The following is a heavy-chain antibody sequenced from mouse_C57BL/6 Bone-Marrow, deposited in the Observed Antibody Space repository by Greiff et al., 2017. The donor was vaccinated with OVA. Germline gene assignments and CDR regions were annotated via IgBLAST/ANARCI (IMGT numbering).Heavy chain of an antibody. Sequence: QVQLQQSGAELVKPGASVKLSCKASGYTFTSYWMHWVKQRPGQGLEWIGMIHPNSGSTNYNEKFKSKATLTVDKSSSTAYMQLSSLTSEDSAVYYCAGLGFPYYYAMDYWGQGTSVTVSS. D-gene: IGHD3-3*01. J-gene: IGHJ4*01. CDR3: AGLGFPYYYAMDY. CDR1: GYTFTSYW. V-gene: IGHV1-64*01. CDR2: IHPNSGST.